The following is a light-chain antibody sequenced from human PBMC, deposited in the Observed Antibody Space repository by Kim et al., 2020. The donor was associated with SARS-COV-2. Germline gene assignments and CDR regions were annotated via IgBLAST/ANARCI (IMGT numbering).Light chain of an antibody. CDR3: QQYHDWAET. CDR1: QSVNTK. V-gene: IGKV3D-15*01. Sequence: EIVMTQSPATLSVSPGERATLTCRASQSVNTKLAWYQQKGGRPPRILIYGASTRATGVPARFSGSGSGTDFTLTISSLQSEYFAVYYCQQYHDWAETFGQGTKVDIK. CDR2: GAS. J-gene: IGKJ1*01.